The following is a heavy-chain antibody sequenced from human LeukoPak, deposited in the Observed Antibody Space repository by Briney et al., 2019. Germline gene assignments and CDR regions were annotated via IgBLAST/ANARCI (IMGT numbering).Heavy chain of an antibody. V-gene: IGHV3-74*01. Sequence: QPGGSLRLSCAASGLTFGSHWMHWVRQAPGKGLVWVSRITNDGSSTTYADSVKGRLTISRDNAKNMLYLQVNSLRAEDTAVCYCATQQGENPAYWGQGTLVTVSS. CDR1: GLTFGSHW. CDR3: ATQQGENPAY. D-gene: IGHD3-16*01. J-gene: IGHJ4*02. CDR2: ITNDGSST.